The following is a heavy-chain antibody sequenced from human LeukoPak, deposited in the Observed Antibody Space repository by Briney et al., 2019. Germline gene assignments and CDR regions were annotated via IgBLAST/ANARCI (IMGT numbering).Heavy chain of an antibody. CDR3: ARALGYYGSGSSQFDY. Sequence: PSETLSLTCTVSGDSISSYYWSWIRQPPGNGLEWIGYIYYSGGTNYNPSLKSRVTISVDTSKNQFSLKVTSVTAADTAVYYCARALGYYGSGSSQFDYWGQGTLVTVSS. D-gene: IGHD3-10*01. CDR2: IYYSGGT. CDR1: GDSISSYY. V-gene: IGHV4-59*01. J-gene: IGHJ4*02.